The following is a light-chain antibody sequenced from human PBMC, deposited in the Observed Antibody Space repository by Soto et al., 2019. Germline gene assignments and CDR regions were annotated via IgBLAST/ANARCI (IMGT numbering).Light chain of an antibody. Sequence: QSVLTQPPSASGTPGQRVTIACTGGSSNIGRNTVNWYQQLPGTAPKLLMYKDNQRPSGVPDRFSGSKSGTSASLAISGLQSEDEAHYYCAAWDASLSGVVFGGGTKLTVL. V-gene: IGLV1-44*01. J-gene: IGLJ2*01. CDR1: SSNIGRNT. CDR2: KDN. CDR3: AAWDASLSGVV.